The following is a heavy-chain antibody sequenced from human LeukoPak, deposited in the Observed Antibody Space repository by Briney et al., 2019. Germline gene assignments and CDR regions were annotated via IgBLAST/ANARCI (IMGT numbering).Heavy chain of an antibody. CDR2: INTNRGGT. V-gene: IGHV1-2*02. CDR1: RYNSNVDY. J-gene: IGHJ4*02. Sequence: ASVKVSCTPSRYNSNVDYMHWVRQTPGQGHEWMGWINTNRGGTNYAQKFRGKVPLPRETPINTVHMGVNRLTSHARAGYTCARGEWLVLGDHWGQGTTVTVSS. CDR3: ARGEWLVLGDH. D-gene: IGHD3-3*01.